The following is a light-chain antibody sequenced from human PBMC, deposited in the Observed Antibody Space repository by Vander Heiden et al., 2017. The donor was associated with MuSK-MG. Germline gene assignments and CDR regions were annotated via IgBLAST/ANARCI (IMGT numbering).Light chain of an antibody. CDR2: AAS. CDR1: QSISSY. J-gene: IGKJ2*01. CDR3: QQSRF. Sequence: DLQMTQSPSSLSASVGDRVTITCRASQSISSYLNWDQQKPGKAPKLLIYAASSLQSGVQSRFSGSGSGTDFTLTISSMQPEDFATYDGQQSRFFGQGTKLEIK. V-gene: IGKV1-39*01.